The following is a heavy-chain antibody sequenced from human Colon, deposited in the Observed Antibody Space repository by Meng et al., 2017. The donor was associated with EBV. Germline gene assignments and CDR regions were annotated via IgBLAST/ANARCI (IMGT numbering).Heavy chain of an antibody. CDR2: IYYSGIT. Sequence: GPGLVKRSETLSLTCTVSGGPTSSCSYYWGWIRQPPWKGLEWIGSIYYSGITYYNPSLKSRVTISVDTSKNQFSLKLSSVTAADTAVYYCASPLGILGIVDLWGRGTLVTVSS. V-gene: IGHV4-39*01. D-gene: IGHD7-27*01. CDR3: ASPLGILGIVDL. CDR1: GGPTSSCSYY. J-gene: IGHJ2*01.